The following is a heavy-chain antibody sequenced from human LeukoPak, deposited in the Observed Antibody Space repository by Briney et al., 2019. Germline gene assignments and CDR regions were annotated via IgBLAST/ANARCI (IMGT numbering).Heavy chain of an antibody. Sequence: SETLSLTCTVSGGSISSYYWSWIRQPPGKGLEWIGYIYYSGSTNYNPSLKSRVTISVDTSKNQFSLKLSSVTAADTAVYYCARSLGYCSSTGCYGPPDAFDIWGQGTMVTVSS. J-gene: IGHJ3*02. CDR3: ARSLGYCSSTGCYGPPDAFDI. CDR2: IYYSGST. CDR1: GGSISSYY. D-gene: IGHD2-2*01. V-gene: IGHV4-59*01.